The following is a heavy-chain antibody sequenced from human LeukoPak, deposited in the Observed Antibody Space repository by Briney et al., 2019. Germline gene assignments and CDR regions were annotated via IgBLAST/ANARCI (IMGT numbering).Heavy chain of an antibody. CDR1: GFTFSSYS. J-gene: IGHJ4*02. CDR3: AKAGSGSHGSYYFDY. V-gene: IGHV3-30*18. CDR2: ISYDGSNK. Sequence: GGSLRLSCAASGFTFSSYSMNWVRLAPGKGLGWVAVISYDGSNKYYADSVKGRFTISRDNSKNTLYLQMNSLRAEDTAVYYCAKAGSGSHGSYYFDYWGQGTLVTVSS. D-gene: IGHD1-26*01.